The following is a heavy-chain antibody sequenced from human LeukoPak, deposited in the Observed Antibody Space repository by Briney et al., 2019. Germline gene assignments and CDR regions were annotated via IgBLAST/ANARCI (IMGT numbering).Heavy chain of an antibody. Sequence: SETLSLTCTVSGGSISSGSYYWSWIRQPAGKGLEWIGRIYTSGSTNYSPSLKSRVTISVDTSKNQFPLKLSSVAAADTAVYYCARDSDYWGQGTLVTVSS. CDR3: ARDSDY. CDR1: GGSISSGSYY. V-gene: IGHV4-61*02. J-gene: IGHJ4*02. CDR2: IYTSGST.